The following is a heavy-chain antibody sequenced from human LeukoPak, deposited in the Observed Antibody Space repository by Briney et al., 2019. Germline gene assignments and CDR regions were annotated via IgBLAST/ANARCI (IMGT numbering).Heavy chain of an antibody. J-gene: IGHJ4*02. Sequence: GGSLRLSCAASGFTFSNYAMNWVRQAPGKGLERVSGISTRGGGTYYADSVKGRFTVSRDDSKSTVYLQMNSLRAEDTAVYYCAILPGYSSGWYEVNYWGQGTLVTVSS. CDR2: ISTRGGGT. D-gene: IGHD6-13*01. CDR1: GFTFSNYA. CDR3: AILPGYSSGWYEVNY. V-gene: IGHV3-23*01.